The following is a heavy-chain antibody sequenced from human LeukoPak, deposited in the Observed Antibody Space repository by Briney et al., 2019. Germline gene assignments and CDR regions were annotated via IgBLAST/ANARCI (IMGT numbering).Heavy chain of an antibody. CDR3: ARVVLRYCSSTSCYRAGRFDY. J-gene: IGHJ4*02. CDR1: GGSFSGYY. Sequence: SETLSLTCAVYGGSFSGYYWSWIRQPPGKGLEWIGEINHSGSTNYNPSLKSRVTISVDTSKNQFSLKLSSVTAADTAVYYCARVVLRYCSSTSCYRAGRFDYWGQGTLATVSS. V-gene: IGHV4-34*01. CDR2: INHSGST. D-gene: IGHD2-2*01.